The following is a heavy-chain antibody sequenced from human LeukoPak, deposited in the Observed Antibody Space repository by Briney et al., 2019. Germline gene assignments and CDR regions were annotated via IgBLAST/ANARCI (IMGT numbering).Heavy chain of an antibody. V-gene: IGHV3-15*01. D-gene: IGHD2-15*01. CDR1: GFPFCNAW. J-gene: IGHJ4*02. CDR3: GRHCGY. Sequence: GGSLSLSCAVSGFPFCNAWMLWVRRAAGGALEWLGGIKSKTDGATTGYATTVKGKFTISRDESKNTLYLQLNSLRNEDTAGYFFGRHCGYWGQGILVTVSS. CDR2: IKSKTDGATT.